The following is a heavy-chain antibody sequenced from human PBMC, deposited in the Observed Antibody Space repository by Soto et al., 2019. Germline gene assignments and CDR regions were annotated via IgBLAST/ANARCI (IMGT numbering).Heavy chain of an antibody. D-gene: IGHD6-13*01. V-gene: IGHV4-61*01. Sequence: SETLSLTCTVSGVSVSSGIYYWSWIRQPPGKGLEWIGYIYYSGSTNYNPSLKSRVTISVDTSKNQFSLKLSSVTAADTAVYYCARRYSSSMDVWGQGTTVTVSS. J-gene: IGHJ6*02. CDR3: ARRYSSSMDV. CDR2: IYYSGST. CDR1: GVSVSSGIYY.